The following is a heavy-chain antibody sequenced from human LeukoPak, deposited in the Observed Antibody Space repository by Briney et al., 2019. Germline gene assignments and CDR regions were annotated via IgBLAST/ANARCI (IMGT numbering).Heavy chain of an antibody. Sequence: ASVKVSCTASGYTFTSYYMHWVRQAPGQGLEWMGIINPSGGSTSYAQKFQGRVTMTRDMSTSTVYMELSSLRSEDTAVYYCASQLWFGEGYDAFDIWGQGTMVTVSS. D-gene: IGHD3-10*01. V-gene: IGHV1-46*01. J-gene: IGHJ3*02. CDR2: INPSGGST. CDR3: ASQLWFGEGYDAFDI. CDR1: GYTFTSYY.